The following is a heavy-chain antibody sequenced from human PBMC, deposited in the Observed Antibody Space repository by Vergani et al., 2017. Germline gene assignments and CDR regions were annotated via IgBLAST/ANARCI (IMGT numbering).Heavy chain of an antibody. CDR3: AKARDPNCKGGNCYSYYCGLGL. CDR2: ISWNGGTL. CDR1: GFTFADFS. Sequence: EVQLVESGGGLVLPGRALRLACSASGFTFADFSMHWGRQVPGKGLEWVSGISWNGGTLAYADSVKGRFTISRDNAKNSLHLQMNSLRPEDTALYYCAKARDPNCKGGNCYSYYCGLGLWGQGTTVTVSS. J-gene: IGHJ6*02. V-gene: IGHV3-9*01. D-gene: IGHD2-21*01.